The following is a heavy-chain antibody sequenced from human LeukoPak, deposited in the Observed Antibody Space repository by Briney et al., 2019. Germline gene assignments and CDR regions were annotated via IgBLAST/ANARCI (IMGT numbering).Heavy chain of an antibody. CDR2: IKSKTDGGTT. V-gene: IGHV3-15*01. CDR1: GFTFSNAW. CDR3: TTRPLTYCSSTSCYRADV. Sequence: NPGGSRRLSCAASGFTFSNAWMSWVRQAPGRGLEWVGRIKSKTDGGTTDYAAPVKGRFTISRDDSKNTLYLQMNSLKTEDTAVYYCTTRPLTYCSSTSCYRADVWGKGTTVTVSS. D-gene: IGHD2-2*02. J-gene: IGHJ6*04.